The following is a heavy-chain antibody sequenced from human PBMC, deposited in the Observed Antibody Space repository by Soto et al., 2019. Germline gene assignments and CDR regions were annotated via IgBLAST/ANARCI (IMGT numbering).Heavy chain of an antibody. Sequence: GASVKVSCKASGYSFTAYDIHWVRQAPGQGLEWMGWINPNNDDTMYAQQSQGSVTMTSDTPISTGYMEMSRLKSDDTGVYYCAITPSCGGDRYTHPASWGQGTPVTVSS. D-gene: IGHD2-21*02. J-gene: IGHJ5*02. CDR1: GYSFTAYD. V-gene: IGHV1-2*04. CDR3: AITPSCGGDRYTHPAS. CDR2: INPNNDDT.